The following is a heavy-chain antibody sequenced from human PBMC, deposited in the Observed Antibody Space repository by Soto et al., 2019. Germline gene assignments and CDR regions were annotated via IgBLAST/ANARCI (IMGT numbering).Heavy chain of an antibody. D-gene: IGHD3-9*01. V-gene: IGHV3-66*01. Sequence: EVQLVESGGGLFQPGGSLRLSCAASGFTVSSTYMSWVRQAPGRGLEWVSIIYGGGGTYYADSVKGRFTISRDNSKNTLYLQMNRLRAEDTAVYYCATTYYDTFIGYYKHYYMDVWGKGTTVTVSS. CDR2: IYGGGGT. J-gene: IGHJ6*03. CDR1: GFTVSSTY. CDR3: ATTYYDTFIGYYKHYYMDV.